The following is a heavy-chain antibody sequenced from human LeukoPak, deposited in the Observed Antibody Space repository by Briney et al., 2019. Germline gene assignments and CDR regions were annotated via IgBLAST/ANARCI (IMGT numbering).Heavy chain of an antibody. Sequence: PGGSLRLSCAASGFTFDDYAMHWVRQAPGKGLEWVSGISWNSGSIGYADSVKGRFTISRDNARNSLYLQMNSLRAEDTALYYCAKDISHYYDSSHFDYWGQGTLVTVSS. CDR3: AKDISHYYDSSHFDY. CDR2: ISWNSGSI. CDR1: GFTFDDYA. D-gene: IGHD3-22*01. J-gene: IGHJ4*02. V-gene: IGHV3-9*01.